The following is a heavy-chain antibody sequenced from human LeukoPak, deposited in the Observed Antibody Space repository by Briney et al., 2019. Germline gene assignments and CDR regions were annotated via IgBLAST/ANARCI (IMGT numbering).Heavy chain of an antibody. CDR2: ISPYNGNT. J-gene: IGHJ4*02. CDR1: GYTFTSYG. Sequence: ASVKVSCKASGYTFTSYGISWVREAPGQGLEWMVWISPYNGNTNYAQNLQGRVTMTTDRSTSTAYMELSSLRSDYTAGYYCARGRAMYYYDSSGYSDYWGQGTLVTVSS. D-gene: IGHD3-22*01. V-gene: IGHV1-18*01. CDR3: ARGRAMYYYDSSGYSDY.